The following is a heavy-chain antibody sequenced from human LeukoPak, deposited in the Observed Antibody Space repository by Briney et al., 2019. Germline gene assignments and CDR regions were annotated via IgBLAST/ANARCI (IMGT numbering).Heavy chain of an antibody. V-gene: IGHV1-69*13. Sequence: SVKVSCKASGGTFSSYAISWVRQAPGQGLEWMGGIIPIFGTVNYAQKFQGRVTLTADESTSTAYMELSSLRSEDTAVYYCARGSSYGSGSYYYYYYYMDVWGKGTTVTVSS. J-gene: IGHJ6*03. CDR2: IIPIFGTV. D-gene: IGHD3-10*01. CDR3: ARGSSYGSGSYYYYYYYMDV. CDR1: GGTFSSYA.